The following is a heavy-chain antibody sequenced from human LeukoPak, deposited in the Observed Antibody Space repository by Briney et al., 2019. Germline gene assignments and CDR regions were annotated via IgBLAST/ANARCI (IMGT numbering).Heavy chain of an antibody. Sequence: TGGSLRLSCAASGFTFSSYWMSWVRQAPGKGLEWVANIKQDGSEKYYVDSVKGRFTISRDNAKNSLYLQMNSLRAEDTAVYYRARVARADYVWGSYRYGYYFDYWGQGTLVTVSS. V-gene: IGHV3-7*01. CDR1: GFTFSSYW. CDR2: IKQDGSEK. CDR3: ARVARADYVWGSYRYGYYFDY. D-gene: IGHD3-16*02. J-gene: IGHJ4*02.